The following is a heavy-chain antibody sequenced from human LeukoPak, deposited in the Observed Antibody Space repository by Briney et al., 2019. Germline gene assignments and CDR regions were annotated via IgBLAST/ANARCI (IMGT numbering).Heavy chain of an antibody. J-gene: IGHJ4*02. CDR2: IKQDGSEK. V-gene: IGHV3-7*01. Sequence: GGSLRLSCAASGFTSSSYWMSWVRQAPGKGLEWAANIKQDGSEKYYVDYVKGRFSISRDNAKNSLYLQMNSLRGEDAAVYYCSSIAANYFDYWGQGDLVTVSS. CDR3: SSIAANYFDY. D-gene: IGHD6-13*01. CDR1: GFTSSSYW.